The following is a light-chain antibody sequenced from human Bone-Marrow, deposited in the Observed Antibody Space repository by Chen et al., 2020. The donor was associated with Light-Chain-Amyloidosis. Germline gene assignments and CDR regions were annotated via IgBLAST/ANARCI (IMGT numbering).Light chain of an antibody. CDR1: HNVQAS. J-gene: IGKJ1*01. V-gene: IGKV1-5*03. CDR2: AAS. CDR3: QQYATSWT. Sequence: DVQMTQSPATLSASIGDRVIISCRASHNVQASIAWYQQKPGRAPTLLIYAASSLESDVPSRFSGSGSGTEFTLTINDLQSDDFATYYCQQYATSWTFGQGTKVDLK.